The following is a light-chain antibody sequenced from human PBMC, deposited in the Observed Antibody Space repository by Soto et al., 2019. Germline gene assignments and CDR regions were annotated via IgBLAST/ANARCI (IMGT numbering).Light chain of an antibody. V-gene: IGKV3-11*01. CDR2: DVS. CDR1: QSVSSY. Sequence: EIVLTQAPATLSLYPGERATLSCRASQSVSSYLAWYQQKPGQAPRLLIYDVSNRATGIPARFSGSGSGTDFTLTISSLEPEDFAVYYCQHRYNWLIAFGQGTRLEIK. CDR3: QHRYNWLIA. J-gene: IGKJ5*01.